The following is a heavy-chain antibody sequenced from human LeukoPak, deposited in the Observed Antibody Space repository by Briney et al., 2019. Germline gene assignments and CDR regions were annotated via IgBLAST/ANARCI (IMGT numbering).Heavy chain of an antibody. CDR3: AKVKGGRYGMDV. CDR2: ISYDGSNK. V-gene: IGHV3-30*18. J-gene: IGHJ6*02. CDR1: GFTFSSYG. Sequence: GRSLRLSCAASGFTFSSYGMHWVRLAPGKGLEWVAVISYDGSNKYYADSVKGRFTISRDNSKNTLYLQMNSLRAEDTAVYYCAKVKGGRYGMDVWRQGTTVTVSS. D-gene: IGHD2-15*01.